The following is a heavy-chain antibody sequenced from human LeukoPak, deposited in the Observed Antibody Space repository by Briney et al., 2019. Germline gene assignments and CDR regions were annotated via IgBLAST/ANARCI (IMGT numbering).Heavy chain of an antibody. Sequence: PSETLSLTCAVSGGSISSYYWSWIRQPPGKGLEWIGFFYYSGSTNYNPSLKSRVTISVDTSKNQFSLKLSSVTAADTAVYYCARRYSSGSLDYWGQGTLVTVSS. J-gene: IGHJ4*02. CDR3: ARRYSSGSLDY. D-gene: IGHD6-19*01. V-gene: IGHV4-59*08. CDR2: FYYSGST. CDR1: GGSISSYY.